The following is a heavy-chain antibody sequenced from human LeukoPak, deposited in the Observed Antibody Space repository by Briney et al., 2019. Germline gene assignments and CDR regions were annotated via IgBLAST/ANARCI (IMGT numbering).Heavy chain of an antibody. J-gene: IGHJ4*02. Sequence: PSETLSLTCTVSGGSISRGGYYWSWIRQHPGKGLEWIGYIYYSGSTYYNPSLKSRVTISVDTSKNQFSLKLSSVTAADTAVYYCARAAWGGSSSWYPLDYWGQGTLVTVSS. D-gene: IGHD6-13*01. CDR2: IYYSGST. CDR3: ARAAWGGSSSWYPLDY. V-gene: IGHV4-31*03. CDR1: GGSISRGGYY.